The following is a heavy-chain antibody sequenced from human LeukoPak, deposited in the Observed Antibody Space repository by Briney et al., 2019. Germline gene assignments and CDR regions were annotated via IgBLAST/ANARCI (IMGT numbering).Heavy chain of an antibody. CDR3: ARDGPYYYDSSGYYY. J-gene: IGHJ4*02. CDR2: ISSSSSYI. D-gene: IGHD3-22*01. CDR1: GFTFSSYS. Sequence: PGGSLRLSCAASGFTFSSYSMNWVRQAPGKGLEWVSSISSSSSYIYYADSVKGRFTISRDNAKNSLYLQMNSPRAEDTAVYYCARDGPYYYDSSGYYYWGQGTLVTVSS. V-gene: IGHV3-21*01.